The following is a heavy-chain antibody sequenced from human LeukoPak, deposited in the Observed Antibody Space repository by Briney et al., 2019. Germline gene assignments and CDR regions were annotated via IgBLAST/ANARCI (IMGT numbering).Heavy chain of an antibody. CDR2: ISSSGSTI. V-gene: IGHV3-11*01. CDR1: GFTFSDYY. CDR3: ARDAGVSTAIPLYYFDY. J-gene: IGHJ4*02. D-gene: IGHD2-21*02. Sequence: PGGSLRLSCAASGFTFSDYYMSWIRQAPGKWLEWVSYISSSGSTIYYADSVKGRFTISRDNAKNSLYLQMNSLRAEDTAVYYCARDAGVSTAIPLYYFDYWGQGTLVTVSS.